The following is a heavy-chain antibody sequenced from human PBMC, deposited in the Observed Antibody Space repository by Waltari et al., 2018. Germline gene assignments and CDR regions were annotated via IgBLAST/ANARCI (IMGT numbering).Heavy chain of an antibody. J-gene: IGHJ4*02. V-gene: IGHV3-11*01. CDR2: ISDSGSSP. CDR3: ARSVRSPGD. D-gene: IGHD3-10*02. CDR1: GFPFSASY. Sequence: QVQLVESGGGLVKPGGSLSLSCAASGFPFSASYMSWIRQAPGKGLEWLSYISDSGSSPYYADSVKGRFTLSRDNAKNSVYLQMNSLRVEDTAVYYCARSVRSPGDWGQGTLVTVSS.